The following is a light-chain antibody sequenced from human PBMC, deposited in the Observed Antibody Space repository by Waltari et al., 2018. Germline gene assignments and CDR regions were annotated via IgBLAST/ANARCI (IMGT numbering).Light chain of an antibody. V-gene: IGLV2-11*01. J-gene: IGLJ2*01. CDR3: CSYIGRAL. CDR1: SSDVGRFNY. CDR2: DVT. Sequence: QSALTQPRSVSGSPGQSVTISCTGTSSDVGRFNYVAWYQHHPGRPPRLLIYDVTKRPSGGPDRFSGSKSGNTASLTISGLQDEDEADFYCCSYIGRALFGGGTKLTVL.